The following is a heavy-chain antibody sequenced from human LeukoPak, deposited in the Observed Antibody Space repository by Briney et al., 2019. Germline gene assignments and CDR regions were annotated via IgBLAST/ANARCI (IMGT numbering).Heavy chain of an antibody. CDR2: LNWDSRSM. Sequence: GGSLRLSCAVSGFIFDDYAMHWVRQSPGTGLEWVAGLNWDSRSMAYADSVRGRFTISRDNSKNTLYLQMNSLRAEDTAVYYCARNRGYHYYYAMDVWGQGTTVTVSS. CDR1: GFIFDDYA. V-gene: IGHV3-9*01. J-gene: IGHJ6*02. D-gene: IGHD3-16*02. CDR3: ARNRGYHYYYAMDV.